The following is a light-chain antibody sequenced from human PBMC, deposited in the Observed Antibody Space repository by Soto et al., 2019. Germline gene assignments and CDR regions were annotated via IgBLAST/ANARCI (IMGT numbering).Light chain of an antibody. Sequence: QSALTQPASVSGSPGQSITISCTGTSSDVGSYNLVSWYQQNPGKAPKLMIYEGSKRPSGVSDRFSGSKSGNTASLTISGLQAEDEAEYYCCSYAGSSTWVFGGGTQLTVL. CDR2: EGS. CDR1: SSDVGSYNL. V-gene: IGLV2-23*01. J-gene: IGLJ7*01. CDR3: CSYAGSSTWV.